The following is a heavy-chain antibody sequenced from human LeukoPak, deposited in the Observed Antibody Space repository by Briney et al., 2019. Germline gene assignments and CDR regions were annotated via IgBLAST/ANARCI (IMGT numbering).Heavy chain of an antibody. Sequence: GGSLRLSCTASGFTFGDYAMSWFRQAPGKGLEWVSAISGSGGSTYYADSVKGRFTISRDNSKNTLYLQMNSLRAEDTAVYYCAKSVWLAGYFDYWGQGTLVTVSS. J-gene: IGHJ4*02. CDR3: AKSVWLAGYFDY. CDR2: ISGSGGST. CDR1: GFTFGDYA. V-gene: IGHV3-23*01. D-gene: IGHD6-19*01.